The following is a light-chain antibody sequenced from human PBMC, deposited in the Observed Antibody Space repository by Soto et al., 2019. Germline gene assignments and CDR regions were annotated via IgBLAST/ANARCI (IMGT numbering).Light chain of an antibody. V-gene: IGLV1-44*01. CDR1: NSNIGHNT. Sequence: QSVLTQPPSAYGTPGQRVTTSCSGNNSNIGHNTVTWYQLLPGAAPKLLIYSDNQRPSGVPDRFSVSKSGTSASLDISGLQSEDDADYYCAAWDFSLVVFGGGTKLTVL. CDR2: SDN. J-gene: IGLJ2*01. CDR3: AAWDFSLVV.